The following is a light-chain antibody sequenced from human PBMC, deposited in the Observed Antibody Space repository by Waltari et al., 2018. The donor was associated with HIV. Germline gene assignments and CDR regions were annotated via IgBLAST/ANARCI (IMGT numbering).Light chain of an antibody. Sequence: SYVLTQPPSVSVAPGQTARITGGGDNIRSKSVHWYQQKSGQAPVVVVYDDRDRPSGIPERFSGSNSGNTATLTISGFEVGDEADYYCQVWDSSSVHWVFGGGTNLTV. V-gene: IGLV3-21*02. CDR1: NIRSKS. CDR3: QVWDSSSVHWV. CDR2: DDR. J-gene: IGLJ3*02.